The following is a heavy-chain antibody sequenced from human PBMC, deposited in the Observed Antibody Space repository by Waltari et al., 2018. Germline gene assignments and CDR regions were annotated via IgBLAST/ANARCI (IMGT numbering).Heavy chain of an antibody. J-gene: IGHJ5*02. CDR1: GGSISSYS. Sequence: QVQLQESGPGLVKPSETLSLPCTVSGGSISSYSWSWIRQPPGKGLEWIGYIYYSGSTNYNPSLTSRVTRSVDTSKSQFSLKRSSVTAADTAVYYCARAQGRDTAMVTWGQGTLVTVSS. CDR3: ARAQGRDTAMVT. CDR2: IYYSGST. V-gene: IGHV4-59*01. D-gene: IGHD5-18*01.